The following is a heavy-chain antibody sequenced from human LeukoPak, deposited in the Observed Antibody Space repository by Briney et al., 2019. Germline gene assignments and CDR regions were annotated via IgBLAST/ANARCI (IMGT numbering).Heavy chain of an antibody. D-gene: IGHD3-22*01. CDR2: INPNNGGT. J-gene: IGHJ3*02. CDR1: GYTFTGYY. CDR3: AGEDNSSGYRPFDI. Sequence: ASVSVSCKASGYTFTGYYIHWVRQAPGQGLEWMGRINPNNGGTNYAQKFQGRVTMTRDMSMSTAYMELSRLRSDDTAVYYCAGEDNSSGYRPFDIWGQGTMVTVPS. V-gene: IGHV1-2*06.